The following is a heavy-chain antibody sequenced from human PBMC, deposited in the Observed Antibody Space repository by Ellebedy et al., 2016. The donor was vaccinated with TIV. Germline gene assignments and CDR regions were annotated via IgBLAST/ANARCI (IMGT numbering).Heavy chain of an antibody. V-gene: IGHV5-51*01. CDR3: ARATTPGHTGLIYFDY. Sequence: GESLKISXKGSGYSFTGYWIGWVRQMPGKGLEWMGIIYPGDSDTRYSPSFQGQVTISADKSISTAYLQWSSLKASDTAMYYCARATTPGHTGLIYFDYWGQGTLVTVSS. CDR2: IYPGDSDT. J-gene: IGHJ4*02. CDR1: GYSFTGYW. D-gene: IGHD1-14*01.